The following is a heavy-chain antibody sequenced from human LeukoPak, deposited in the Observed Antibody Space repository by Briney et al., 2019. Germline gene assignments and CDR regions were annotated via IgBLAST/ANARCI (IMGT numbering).Heavy chain of an antibody. CDR2: ISAYNGNT. Sequence: ASVKVSCKASGYTFTSYDINWVRQAPGQGLEWMGWISAYNGNTNYAQKLQGRVTMTTDTSTSTAYMELRSLRSDDTAVYYCARSYGGAPRPLIDYWGQGTLVTVSS. V-gene: IGHV1-18*01. D-gene: IGHD3-10*01. CDR3: ARSYGGAPRPLIDY. CDR1: GYTFTSYD. J-gene: IGHJ4*02.